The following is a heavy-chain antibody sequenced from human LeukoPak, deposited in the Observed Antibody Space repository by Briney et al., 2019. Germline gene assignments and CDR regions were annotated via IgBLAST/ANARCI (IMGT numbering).Heavy chain of an antibody. CDR2: INPNSGGT. Sequence: GASVKVSCKASGYTFTGYYMHWVRQAPGQGLEWMGWINPNSGGTNYAQKFQGRVTMTRDTSISTAYMELSRLRSDDTAVYYCARDRELLWFGELSFQYDYWGQGTLVTVSS. CDR3: ARDRELLWFGELSFQYDY. CDR1: GYTFTGYY. V-gene: IGHV1-2*02. D-gene: IGHD3-10*01. J-gene: IGHJ4*02.